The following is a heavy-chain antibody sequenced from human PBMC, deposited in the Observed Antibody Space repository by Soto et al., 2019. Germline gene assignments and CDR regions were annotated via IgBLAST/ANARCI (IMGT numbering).Heavy chain of an antibody. V-gene: IGHV3-30*18. Sequence: PGGSLRLSCAASGFTFSAYGIHWVRQAPAKGLEWVAVISHDGRNKYYADSVKGRFAVSRDNSKKTLYLQMNSLRAEDTAVYYCVKEEYDDILTGSRGDAFDIWGQGTMVTVSS. J-gene: IGHJ3*02. CDR3: VKEEYDDILTGSRGDAFDI. D-gene: IGHD3-9*01. CDR2: ISHDGRNK. CDR1: GFTFSAYG.